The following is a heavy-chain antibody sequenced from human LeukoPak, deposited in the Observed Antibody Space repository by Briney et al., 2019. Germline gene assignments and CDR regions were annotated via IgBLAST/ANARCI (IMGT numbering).Heavy chain of an antibody. CDR1: GGSVSRDY. D-gene: IGHD6-19*01. J-gene: IGHJ4*02. Sequence: KPSETLSLTCSVSGGSVSRDYWSWIRQPPGKRLEWLGYIYNIGGTNYNPSLKSRVSISVDTSKNQFSLMLTSVTAADTAVYYCAREAVAGTLDYWGQRALVTVSS. V-gene: IGHV4-59*02. CDR2: IYNIGGT. CDR3: AREAVAGTLDY.